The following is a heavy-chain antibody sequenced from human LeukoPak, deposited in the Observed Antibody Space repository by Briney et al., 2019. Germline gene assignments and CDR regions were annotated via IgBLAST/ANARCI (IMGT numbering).Heavy chain of an antibody. V-gene: IGHV4-59*08. J-gene: IGHJ4*02. D-gene: IGHD3-10*01. CDR3: ARHVGISGGFRVYFDY. CDR1: GGSISSYY. CDR2: IYYSGST. Sequence: SETLSLTCTVSGGSISSYYWSWIRQPPGKGLEWIGYIYYSGSTNYNPSLKSRVTISVDTSKNQFSPKLSSVTAADTAVYYCARHVGISGGFRVYFDYWGQGTLVTVSS.